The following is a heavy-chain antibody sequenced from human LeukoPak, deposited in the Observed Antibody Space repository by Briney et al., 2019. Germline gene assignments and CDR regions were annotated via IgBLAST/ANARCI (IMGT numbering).Heavy chain of an antibody. Sequence: PGGSLRLSCAASGFTFSSYSMNWVRQAPGKGLEWVSSISSSSSYIYYADSVKGRFTISRDNAKNSLYLQMNSLRAEDTAVYYCARAGYCSSTSPCIMDVWGQGTTVTVSS. D-gene: IGHD2-2*01. V-gene: IGHV3-21*01. CDR1: GFTFSSYS. CDR3: ARAGYCSSTSPCIMDV. CDR2: ISSSSSYI. J-gene: IGHJ6*02.